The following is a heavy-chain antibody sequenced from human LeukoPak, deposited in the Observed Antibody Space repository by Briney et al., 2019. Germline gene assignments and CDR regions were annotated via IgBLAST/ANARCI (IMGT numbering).Heavy chain of an antibody. CDR3: ARIRITVFGVADYYYYMDV. V-gene: IGHV4-34*01. CDR1: GGSFSGYY. D-gene: IGHD3-3*01. CDR2: INHSGST. J-gene: IGHJ6*03. Sequence: PSETLSLTCAVYGGSFSGYYWSWIRQPPGKGLEWIGEINHSGSTNYNPSLKSRVTISVDTSKNQFSLKLSSVTAADTAVYYCARIRITVFGVADYYYYMDVWGKGTTVTVSS.